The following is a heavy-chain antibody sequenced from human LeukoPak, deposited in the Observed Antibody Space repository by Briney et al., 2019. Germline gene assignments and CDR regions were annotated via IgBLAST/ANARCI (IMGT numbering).Heavy chain of an antibody. V-gene: IGHV3-7*04. CDR1: GFTFSNYW. CDR3: ARYDGYDLRY. Sequence: GGSLRLSCAASGFTFSNYWMSWVRQAPGKGLDWVAKINEGGSEKHYVDSVKGRFTISRDNAKNSLYLEMNGLRAEYTAVYYCARYDGYDLRYWGQGTLVTVSS. CDR2: INEGGSEK. J-gene: IGHJ4*02. D-gene: IGHD5-12*01.